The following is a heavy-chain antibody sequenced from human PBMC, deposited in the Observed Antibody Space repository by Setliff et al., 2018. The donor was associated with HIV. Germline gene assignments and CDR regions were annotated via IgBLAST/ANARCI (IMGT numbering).Heavy chain of an antibody. CDR1: GGSITNLDYF. Sequence: SETLSLTCTLSGGSITNLDYFWSWVRLPPGKGLEWIGSVYSTGSTYQNPSLKDRITLSVGPSKNQVSLQVSSVTAADTAVYYCASGRYLINYYYSAMDDRGPGTTVTVSS. V-gene: IGHV4-30-4*01. J-gene: IGHJ6*02. D-gene: IGHD2-2*01. CDR2: VYSTGST. CDR3: ASGRYLINYYYSAMDD.